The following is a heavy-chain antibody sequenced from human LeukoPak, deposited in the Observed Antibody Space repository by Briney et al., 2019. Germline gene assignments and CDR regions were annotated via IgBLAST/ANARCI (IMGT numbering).Heavy chain of an antibody. CDR3: ATETIGRHYDY. CDR2: IGSTGTDR. D-gene: IGHD1-14*01. J-gene: IGHJ4*02. V-gene: IGHV3-21*01. Sequence: GGSLRLSCAASGFSFSSSGINWVRQAPGKGLEWVSSIGSTGTDRYYADSVKGRFTISRDNAKNSLYLQMNSLRAEDTAVYYCATETIGRHYDYWGQGTPLTVSS. CDR1: GFSFSSSG.